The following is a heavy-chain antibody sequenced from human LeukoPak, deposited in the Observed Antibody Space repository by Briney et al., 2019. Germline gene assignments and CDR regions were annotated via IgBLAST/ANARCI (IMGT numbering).Heavy chain of an antibody. V-gene: IGHV3-30*02. J-gene: IGHJ4*02. Sequence: GGSLRLSCVASGFTYSHNGMHWVRQAPGKGLEWVAFIQYDGNTIFYADSVKGRFTISRDNSKNTLYLQMNSLRAEDTAVYYCAKANSITIFGVISPVDYWGQGTLVTVSS. CDR1: GFTYSHNG. CDR3: AKANSITIFGVISPVDY. CDR2: IQYDGNTI. D-gene: IGHD3-3*01.